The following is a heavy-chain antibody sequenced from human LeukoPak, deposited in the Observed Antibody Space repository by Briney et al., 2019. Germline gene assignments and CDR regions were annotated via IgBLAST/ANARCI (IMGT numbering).Heavy chain of an antibody. V-gene: IGHV4-34*01. CDR3: ARDWYSGSLGVYYMDV. D-gene: IGHD1-26*01. CDR1: GGSFSGYY. CDR2: IYHSGST. Sequence: PSETLSLTCAVYGGSFSGYYWTWIRQPPGKGLEWIGSIYHSGSTYYNPSLKSRVTISVDTSKNQFSLKLSSVTAADTAVYYCARDWYSGSLGVYYMDVWGKGTTVTVSS. J-gene: IGHJ6*03.